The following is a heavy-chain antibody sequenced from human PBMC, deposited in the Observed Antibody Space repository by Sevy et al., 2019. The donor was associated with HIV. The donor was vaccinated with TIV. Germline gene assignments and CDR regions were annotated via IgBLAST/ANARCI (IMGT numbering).Heavy chain of an antibody. CDR1: GFTFSTYG. V-gene: IGHV3-30*18. D-gene: IGHD3-3*01. CDR3: ANPDYDFWSGLFPFCLEV. Sequence: GGSLRLSCAASGFTFSTYGIHWVRQAPGKGLEWVAVISSDGTNKYYGDSVRGRVTISRDNSKNMLYLQMNNVRPEDTGVYYCANPDYDFWSGLFPFCLEVWGRGTTVTVSS. CDR2: ISSDGTNK. J-gene: IGHJ6*02.